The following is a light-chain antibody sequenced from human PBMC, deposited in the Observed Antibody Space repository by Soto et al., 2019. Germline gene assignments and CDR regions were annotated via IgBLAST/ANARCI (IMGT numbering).Light chain of an antibody. CDR2: GAS. Sequence: EIVLTQSPGTLSLSPGERATLSCRASQSVSSNYLAWYQQKPGQGPRLLIYGASSRATGIPDRFSGSGYGTDFTLTISRLEPEDFAVYYCQQYGRSPLTFGGGTKVEIK. CDR3: QQYGRSPLT. CDR1: QSVSSNY. V-gene: IGKV3-20*01. J-gene: IGKJ4*01.